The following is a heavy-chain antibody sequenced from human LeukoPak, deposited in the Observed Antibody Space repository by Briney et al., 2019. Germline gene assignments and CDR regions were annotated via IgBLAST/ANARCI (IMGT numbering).Heavy chain of an antibody. CDR2: IKQEGSEK. Sequence: PGGSLRLSCAASGFSFGSYWMSWVRQAPGKGLEWVANIKQEGSEKFYVDSVKGRFTISRDNAKNSLYLQMNSLRAEDTAVYYCATSSWYSVYWGQGTLVTVSS. D-gene: IGHD6-13*01. J-gene: IGHJ4*02. CDR3: ATSSWYSVY. CDR1: GFSFGSYW. V-gene: IGHV3-7*03.